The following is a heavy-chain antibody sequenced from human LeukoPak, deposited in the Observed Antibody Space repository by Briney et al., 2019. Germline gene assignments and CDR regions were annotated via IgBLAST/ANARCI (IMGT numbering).Heavy chain of an antibody. CDR1: GFTFSSYS. CDR2: ISSSSKTI. D-gene: IGHD2-15*01. J-gene: IGHJ1*01. CDR3: VKSSGGSYLN. Sequence: PGGSLRLSCAASGFTFSSYSMNWVRQAPGKGLEWVSYISSSSKTIYYADSVKGRFTISRDNAKNTLYLQMSSLRAEDMAVYYCVKSSGGSYLNWGQGALVTVSS. V-gene: IGHV3-48*01.